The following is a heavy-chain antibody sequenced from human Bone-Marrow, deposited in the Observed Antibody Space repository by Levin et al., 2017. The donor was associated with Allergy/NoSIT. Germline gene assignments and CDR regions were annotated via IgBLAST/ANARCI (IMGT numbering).Heavy chain of an antibody. J-gene: IGHJ4*02. Sequence: GGSLRLSCAASGFNFASYGMNWVRQAPGKGLEWVSSISGTGRHIYLADSLKGRFTISRDNAKNSLSLQMNNLRVQDTAVYYSVKDEGPFSSSFAFDCWGQGALVTVSS. CDR1: GFNFASYG. V-gene: IGHV3-21*01. CDR3: VKDEGPFSSSFAFDC. CDR2: ISGTGRHI. D-gene: IGHD2-2*01.